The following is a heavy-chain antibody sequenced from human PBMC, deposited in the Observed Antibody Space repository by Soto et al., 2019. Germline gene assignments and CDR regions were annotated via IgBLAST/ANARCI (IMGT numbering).Heavy chain of an antibody. CDR1: GGTFSSFT. Sequence: QVQLVQSGAEVKKPGCSVKVSCKASGGTFSSFTISWVRQAPGQGLEWMGGIIPIYGTANYAQKFQGRVTITADASTRTAYMELSSLRSEDTAVYYCAKDRRADWESYYYYAMDVWGQGTTVTVSS. D-gene: IGHD1-26*01. CDR3: AKDRRADWESYYYYAMDV. V-gene: IGHV1-69*01. J-gene: IGHJ6*02. CDR2: IIPIYGTA.